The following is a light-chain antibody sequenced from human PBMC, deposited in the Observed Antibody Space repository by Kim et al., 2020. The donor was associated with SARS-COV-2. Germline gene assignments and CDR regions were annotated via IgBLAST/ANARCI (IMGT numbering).Light chain of an antibody. CDR3: QQYASSPTT. CDR2: DAS. CDR1: QTVSTSY. Sequence: PGEGATLSCRTSQTVSTSYLAWYQQKPGQAPRLLINDASRRATGIPDRFSGSGSGTDFTLTISRLEPEDFAVYYCQQYASSPTTFGGGTKVDIK. V-gene: IGKV3-20*01. J-gene: IGKJ4*01.